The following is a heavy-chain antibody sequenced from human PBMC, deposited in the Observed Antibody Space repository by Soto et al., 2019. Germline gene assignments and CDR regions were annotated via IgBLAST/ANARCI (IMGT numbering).Heavy chain of an antibody. Sequence: GGSLRLSCAASGFTFSNYGMHWVRQAPGKGLEWVALISHDGSNKYYADSVKGRFTISRDNSKNTLYLQMNSLRAEDTAVYYCAKALGELSPESFDYWGQGILVTVSS. CDR2: ISHDGSNK. J-gene: IGHJ4*02. CDR3: AKALGELSPESFDY. D-gene: IGHD3-16*02. V-gene: IGHV3-30*18. CDR1: GFTFSNYG.